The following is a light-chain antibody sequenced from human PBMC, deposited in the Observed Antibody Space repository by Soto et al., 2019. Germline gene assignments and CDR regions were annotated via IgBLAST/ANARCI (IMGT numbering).Light chain of an antibody. Sequence: AIQMTQSPSSLSASVGDRVTITCRASQAIRNDVAWYQQKAGRVPNLLIYAASHLQSGVPSRFSGSGFGTDFTLTISSLQPEDFATYYCLLDYNYPNTFGGGTKVEIK. J-gene: IGKJ4*01. CDR1: QAIRND. CDR3: LLDYNYPNT. CDR2: AAS. V-gene: IGKV1-6*01.